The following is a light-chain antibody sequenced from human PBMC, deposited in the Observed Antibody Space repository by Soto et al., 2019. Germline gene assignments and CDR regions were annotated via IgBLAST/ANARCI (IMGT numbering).Light chain of an antibody. CDR1: QSVQTW. J-gene: IGKJ4*01. CDR3: QQYNSYSLT. V-gene: IGKV1-5*03. CDR2: KAT. Sequence: IQLTQSPSTLSASVGDRVTITCRASQSVQTWLAWFQQKPGKAPKLLIYKATTLETGVPSRFSGSGSGTEFTLTISSLQPDDFATYYCQQYNSYSLTFGGGTKVDIK.